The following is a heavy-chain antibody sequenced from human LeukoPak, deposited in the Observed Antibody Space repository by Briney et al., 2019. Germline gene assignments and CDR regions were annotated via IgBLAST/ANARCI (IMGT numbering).Heavy chain of an antibody. CDR3: ARGRMATEDAFDI. Sequence: GASVKVSCKASGGTFSSYAISWVRQAPGQGLEWMGGIIPIFGTANYAQKFQGRVTITADESTSTAYMELSSLRSEDTAVYYCARGRMATEDAFDIWGQGTIVTVSS. CDR2: IIPIFGTA. CDR1: GGTFSSYA. J-gene: IGHJ3*02. V-gene: IGHV1-69*13. D-gene: IGHD2-8*01.